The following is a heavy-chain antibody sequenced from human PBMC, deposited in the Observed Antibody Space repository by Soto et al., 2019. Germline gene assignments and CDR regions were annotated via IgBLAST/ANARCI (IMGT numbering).Heavy chain of an antibody. V-gene: IGHV3-49*04. CDR3: TRARHWNYFDY. CDR1: GFTFGDYA. D-gene: IGHD1-1*01. J-gene: IGHJ4*02. Sequence: GGSLRLSCTASGFTFGDYAMSWVRQAPGKGLEWVGFIRSKAYGGTTEYAASVKGRFTISRDDSKSIAYLQMNSLKTEDTAVYYCTRARHWNYFDYWGQGTLVTVSS. CDR2: IRSKAYGGTT.